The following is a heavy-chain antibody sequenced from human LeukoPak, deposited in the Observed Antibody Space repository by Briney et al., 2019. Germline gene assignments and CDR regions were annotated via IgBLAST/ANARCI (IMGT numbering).Heavy chain of an antibody. Sequence: GGSLRLSCAASGFTFSSYGMNWVRQAPGKGLEWVTIMSYDGSNKYYADSVKGRFSISRDSSKNTPYLQMNSLRAEDTAVYYCARGDCNGGSCYLSLTTIDYWGQGTLVTVSS. V-gene: IGHV3-33*05. J-gene: IGHJ4*02. CDR3: ARGDCNGGSCYLSLTTIDY. D-gene: IGHD2-15*01. CDR1: GFTFSSYG. CDR2: MSYDGSNK.